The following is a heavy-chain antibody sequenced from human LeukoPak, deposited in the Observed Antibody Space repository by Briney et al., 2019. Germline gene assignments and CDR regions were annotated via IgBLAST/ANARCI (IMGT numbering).Heavy chain of an antibody. CDR1: GYTFTSYD. V-gene: IGHV1-8*01. Sequence: ASVKVSCKASGYTFTSYDINWVRQATGQGLEWMGWMNPNSGNTGYAQKFQGRVTMTRNTSISTAYMELSSLRSEDTAVYYCARGRNRNDYGDPDYWGQGTLVTVSP. CDR3: ARGRNRNDYGDPDY. D-gene: IGHD4-17*01. CDR2: MNPNSGNT. J-gene: IGHJ4*02.